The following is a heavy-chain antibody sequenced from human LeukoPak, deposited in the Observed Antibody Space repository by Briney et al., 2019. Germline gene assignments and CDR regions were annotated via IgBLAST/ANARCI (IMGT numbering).Heavy chain of an antibody. CDR2: IYYSGST. J-gene: IGHJ4*02. D-gene: IGHD2-21*02. Sequence: PSETLSLTCTVSGGSISSSSYYWGWIRQPPGKGLEWIGSIYYSGSTYYNPPLKSRVTISVDTSKNQFSLKLSSVTAADTAVYYCARVAASFVPFDYWGQGTLVTVSS. V-gene: IGHV4-39*01. CDR1: GGSISSSSYY. CDR3: ARVAASFVPFDY.